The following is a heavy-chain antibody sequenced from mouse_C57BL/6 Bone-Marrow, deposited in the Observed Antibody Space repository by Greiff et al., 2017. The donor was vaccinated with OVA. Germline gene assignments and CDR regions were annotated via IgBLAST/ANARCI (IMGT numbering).Heavy chain of an antibody. J-gene: IGHJ2*01. Sequence: EVQLVESGGGLVKPGGSLKLSCAASGFTFSDYGMHWVRQAPEKGLEWVAYISSGSSTIYYADTVKGRFTISRDNAKNTLFRQMTSLRSEDTAMYYCARSDYDYFDYWGQGTTLTVSS. CDR1: GFTFSDYG. CDR2: ISSGSSTI. CDR3: ARSDYDYFDY. D-gene: IGHD2-4*01. V-gene: IGHV5-17*01.